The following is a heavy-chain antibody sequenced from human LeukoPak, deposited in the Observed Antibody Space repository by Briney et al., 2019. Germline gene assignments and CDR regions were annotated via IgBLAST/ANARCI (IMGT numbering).Heavy chain of an antibody. CDR2: INPNSGGT. V-gene: IGHV1-2*02. CDR1: GYTFTGYY. J-gene: IGHJ3*02. D-gene: IGHD3-22*01. Sequence: GASVKVSCKAFGYTFTGYYMHWVRQAPGQGLEWMGWINPNSGGTNYAQKFQGRVTMTRDTSISTAYMELSRQRSDDTAVYYCARPSSGYYYGDAFDIWGQGTMVTVSS. CDR3: ARPSSGYYYGDAFDI.